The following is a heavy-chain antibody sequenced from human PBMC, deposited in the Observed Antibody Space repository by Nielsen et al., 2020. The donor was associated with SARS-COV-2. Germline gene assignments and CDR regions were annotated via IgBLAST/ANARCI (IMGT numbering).Heavy chain of an antibody. V-gene: IGHV3-30-3*01. Sequence: GESLKISCAASGFTFSSYAMHWVRQAPGKGLEWVAVISYDGSNKYYADSVKGRFTISRDNSKNTLYLQMNSLKAEDTALYYCARDIGTTSSGDKHDYWGQGTLVTVS. CDR2: ISYDGSNK. J-gene: IGHJ4*02. CDR3: ARDIGTTSSGDKHDY. CDR1: GFTFSSYA. D-gene: IGHD6-6*01.